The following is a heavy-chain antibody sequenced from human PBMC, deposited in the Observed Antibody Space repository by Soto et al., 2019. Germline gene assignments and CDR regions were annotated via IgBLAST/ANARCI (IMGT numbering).Heavy chain of an antibody. J-gene: IGHJ6*02. CDR3: ARVGFNWNDDYYGMDV. CDR2: INHSGST. D-gene: IGHD1-20*01. Sequence: SETLSLTCAVYGGSFSGYYWSWIRQPPGKGLEWIGEINHSGSTNYNPSLKSRVIISVVTFKNQFFLKLSSVTAADTAVYYCARVGFNWNDDYYGMDVWGQGTTVT. CDR1: GGSFSGYY. V-gene: IGHV4-34*01.